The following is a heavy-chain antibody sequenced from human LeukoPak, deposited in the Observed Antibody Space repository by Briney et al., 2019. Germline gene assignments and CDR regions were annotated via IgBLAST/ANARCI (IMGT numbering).Heavy chain of an antibody. D-gene: IGHD1-26*01. V-gene: IGHV3-7*03. CDR2: IKQDESEK. CDR1: GFTLSRYW. Sequence: QPGGSLRLSCAASGFTLSRYWMSWVRQAPGEGPEWVANIKQDESEKDYADSVRGRFTISRDNAKNSLFLQMNSLRAEDTALYYCATYSGVHHKTFDDWGQGTLVTVSS. CDR3: ATYSGVHHKTFDD. J-gene: IGHJ4*02.